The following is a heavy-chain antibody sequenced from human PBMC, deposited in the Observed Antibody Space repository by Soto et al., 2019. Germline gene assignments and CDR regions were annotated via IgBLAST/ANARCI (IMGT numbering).Heavy chain of an antibody. CDR1: GGSISSSSYY. Sequence: PSETLSLTCTVSGGSISSSSYYWGWIRQPPGKGLEWIGSIYYSGSTYYNPSLKSRVTISVDTSKNQFSLKLSSVTAADTAVYYCATFLGKEIGVDPWGQGTLVTVSS. CDR2: IYYSGST. V-gene: IGHV4-39*01. CDR3: ATFLGKEIGVDP. J-gene: IGHJ5*02. D-gene: IGHD3-10*01.